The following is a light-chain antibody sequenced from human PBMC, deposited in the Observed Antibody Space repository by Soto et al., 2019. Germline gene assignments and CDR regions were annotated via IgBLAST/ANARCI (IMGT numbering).Light chain of an antibody. J-gene: IGKJ1*01. CDR1: QSVSNN. CDR2: GAS. Sequence: EIVMTQSPATLSVSPGERATLSCRASQSVSNNLAWYQQKPGQAPRLLIYGASTRATGIPVRFSGSGSGTALTLTISSLQSEDFAVYYCQQYSNWPPWTFGQGTKVEIK. V-gene: IGKV3-15*01. CDR3: QQYSNWPPWT.